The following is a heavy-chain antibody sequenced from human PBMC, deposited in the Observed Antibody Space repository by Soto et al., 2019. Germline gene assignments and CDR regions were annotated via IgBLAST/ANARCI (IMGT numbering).Heavy chain of an antibody. CDR3: ARVPSP. CDR2: IYHSGSP. Sequence: TLSLTCAVSGGSISSGGYSWSWIRQPPGKGLEWIGYIYHSGSPYYNPSLKSRVTISVDRSKNQFSLKLSSVTAADTAVYYCARVPSPWGQGTLVTVSS. J-gene: IGHJ5*02. CDR1: GGSISSGGYS. V-gene: IGHV4-30-2*01.